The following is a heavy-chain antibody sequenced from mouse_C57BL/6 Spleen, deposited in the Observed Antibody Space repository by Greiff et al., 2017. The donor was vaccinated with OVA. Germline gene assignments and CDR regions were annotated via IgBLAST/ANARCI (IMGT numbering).Heavy chain of an antibody. CDR3: ARLTGTGVWAMDY. Sequence: VQLQQPGAELVRPGSSVKLSCKASGYTFTSYWMHWVKQRPIQGLEWIGNIDPSDSETHYNQKFKDKATLTVDKSSSTAYMQLSSLTSEDSAVYYCARLTGTGVWAMDYWGQGTSVTVSS. J-gene: IGHJ4*01. V-gene: IGHV1-52*01. D-gene: IGHD4-1*01. CDR2: IDPSDSET. CDR1: GYTFTSYW.